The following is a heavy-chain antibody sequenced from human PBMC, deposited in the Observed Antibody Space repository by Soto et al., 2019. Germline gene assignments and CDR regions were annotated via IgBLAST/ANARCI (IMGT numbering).Heavy chain of an antibody. Sequence: GASVKVSCKASGYTFTSYGISWVRQAPGQGLEWMGWISAYNGNTDYAQKLQGRVTITTNTSMCTAYMELRSLRSEDTAVYYCTRGSSGSQYCSSTSCYRDAYFDYWGQGALVTVSS. CDR3: TRGSSGSQYCSSTSCYRDAYFDY. D-gene: IGHD2-2*01. V-gene: IGHV1-18*01. CDR1: GYTFTSYG. CDR2: ISAYNGNT. J-gene: IGHJ4*02.